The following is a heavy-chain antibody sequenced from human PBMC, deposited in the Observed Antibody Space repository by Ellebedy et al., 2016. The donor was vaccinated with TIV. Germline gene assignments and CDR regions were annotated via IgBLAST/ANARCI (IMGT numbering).Heavy chain of an antibody. CDR2: IIPNRGDT. V-gene: IGHV1-2*02. J-gene: IGHJ4*02. Sequence: AASVKVSCKASGFTLIDYYIQWIRQAPGQGPEWMGWIIPNRGDTKYAQKFQGRVGMTWDRTTTTSYVELSSLRSDDTAVYYCASGEYGDPRPFDSWGQGTQVTVSS. CDR3: ASGEYGDPRPFDS. CDR1: GFTLIDYY. D-gene: IGHD2-21*02.